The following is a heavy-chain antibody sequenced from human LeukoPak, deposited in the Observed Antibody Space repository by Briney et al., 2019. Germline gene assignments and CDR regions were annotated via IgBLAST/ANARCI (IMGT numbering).Heavy chain of an antibody. V-gene: IGHV3-30*18. CDR2: TSSDGVYN. CDR1: GFTVSSNY. J-gene: IGHJ4*02. CDR3: AKDRKGYYFDY. Sequence: GGSLRLSCAASGFTVSSNYMSWVRQAPGKGLEWVAITSSDGVYNDYEDSVKGRFTISRDNSKSTLYLQMNSLRAEDTAVYYCAKDRKGYYFDYWGQGTLVTVSS.